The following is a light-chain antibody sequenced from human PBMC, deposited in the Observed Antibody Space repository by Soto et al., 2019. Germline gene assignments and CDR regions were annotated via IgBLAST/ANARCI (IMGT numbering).Light chain of an antibody. CDR1: SSDVGTYNL. J-gene: IGLJ1*01. Sequence: QSVLTQPASVSGSPGQSITISCTGTSSDVGTYNLVSWYQQYPGKAPKLMIYEVSKRPSGVSNRFSGSKSGNTASLAISGLQAEDEADYYCCSYAGSSPYVFGFGTKVTVL. CDR3: CSYAGSSPYV. CDR2: EVS. V-gene: IGLV2-23*02.